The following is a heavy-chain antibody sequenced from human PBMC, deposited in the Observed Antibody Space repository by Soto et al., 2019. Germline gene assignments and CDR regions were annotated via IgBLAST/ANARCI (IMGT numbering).Heavy chain of an antibody. CDR3: ARDKVGYYDSSGYYRVSVPPDYYYGMDV. D-gene: IGHD3-22*01. J-gene: IGHJ6*02. V-gene: IGHV1-69*01. CDR1: GGTFSSYA. CDR2: IIPIFGTA. Sequence: QVQLVQSGAEVKKPGSSVKVSCKASGGTFSSYAISWVRQAPGQGLEWRGGIIPIFGTANYAQKFQGRVTITADESTSTAYMELSSLRSEDTAVYYCARDKVGYYDSSGYYRVSVPPDYYYGMDVWGQGTTVTVSS.